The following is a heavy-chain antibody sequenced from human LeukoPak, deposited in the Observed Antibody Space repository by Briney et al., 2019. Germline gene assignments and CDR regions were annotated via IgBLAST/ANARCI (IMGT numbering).Heavy chain of an antibody. V-gene: IGHV3-30*03. Sequence: GGSLRLSCAASGFTFSSYGMHWVRQAPGKGLEWVAVISYDGSNKYYADSVKGRFTISRDNSKNTLYLQMNSLRAEDTAVYYCARGPPNWGFDYWGPGTLVTVSS. CDR2: ISYDGSNK. CDR3: ARGPPNWGFDY. D-gene: IGHD7-27*01. J-gene: IGHJ4*02. CDR1: GFTFSSYG.